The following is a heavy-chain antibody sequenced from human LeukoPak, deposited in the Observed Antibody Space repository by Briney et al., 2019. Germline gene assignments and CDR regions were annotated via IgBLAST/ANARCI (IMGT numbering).Heavy chain of an antibody. CDR3: ARDRGPYYDSSIRGDY. D-gene: IGHD3-22*01. CDR2: ISSSSSYI. CDR1: GFTFSSYG. V-gene: IGHV3-21*01. J-gene: IGHJ4*02. Sequence: GGSLRLSCAASGFTFSSYGMNWVRQAPGKGLEWVSSISSSSSYIYYADSVKGRFTISRDNAKNSLYLQMNSLRAEDTAVYYCARDRGPYYDSSIRGDYWGQGTLVTVSS.